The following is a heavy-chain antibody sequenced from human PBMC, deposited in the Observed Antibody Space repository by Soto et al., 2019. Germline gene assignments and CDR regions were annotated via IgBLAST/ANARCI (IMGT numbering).Heavy chain of an antibody. CDR2: ISYDGSNK. V-gene: IGHV3-30*18. CDR3: AEGFYGSGSYYNERAFDS. CDR1: GFTFSSYG. D-gene: IGHD3-10*01. J-gene: IGHJ4*02. Sequence: GGSLRLSCAASGFTFSSYGMHWVRQAPGKGLEWVAVISYDGSNKYYADSVKGRFTISTDNPKNTIYLQMNSLRAEDTAVYYCAEGFYGSGSYYNERAFDSWGQGTLVTVS.